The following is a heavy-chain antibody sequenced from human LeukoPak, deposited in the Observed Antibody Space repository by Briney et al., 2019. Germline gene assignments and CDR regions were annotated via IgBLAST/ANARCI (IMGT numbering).Heavy chain of an antibody. J-gene: IGHJ6*02. CDR1: GYTFTTYW. Sequence: GESLKISCKASGYTFTTYWVAWVRQKPGRGLEWMGMISPGDFDTRYTPSFKGQVTISADKSISTAYLQWSSLKASDTAIYYCARHQGGMDVWGQGTTVTVSS. CDR2: ISPGDFDT. CDR3: ARHQGGMDV. V-gene: IGHV5-51*01.